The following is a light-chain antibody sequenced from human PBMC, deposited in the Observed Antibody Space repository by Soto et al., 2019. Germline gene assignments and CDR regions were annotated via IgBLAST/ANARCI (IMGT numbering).Light chain of an antibody. J-gene: IGKJ3*01. CDR2: AAS. V-gene: IGKV1-27*01. CDR3: QKYNSAPST. CDR1: QGFSNY. Sequence: DIQMTQSPSSLSASVGDRVTITCRASQGFSNYLAWYQQKPGKVPKLLIYAASTLQSGVPSRFSGSGSGTDFTLTISSLQPEDVATYYCQKYNSAPSTFGPGTKVDIK.